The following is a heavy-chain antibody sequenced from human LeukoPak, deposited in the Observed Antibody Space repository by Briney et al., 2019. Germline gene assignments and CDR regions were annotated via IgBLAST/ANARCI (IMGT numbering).Heavy chain of an antibody. V-gene: IGHV3-43*02. CDR3: AKAGMGATLYYGMDV. D-gene: IGHD1-26*01. CDR2: ISGDGGST. J-gene: IGHJ6*02. CDR1: GFTFDDYA. Sequence: GGSLRLSCAASGFTFDDYAMHWVRQAPGKGLEWVSLISGDGGSTHYADYVKGRFTISRDNSKNSLYLQMNSLRTEDTALYYCAKAGMGATLYYGMDVWGQGTTVTVSS.